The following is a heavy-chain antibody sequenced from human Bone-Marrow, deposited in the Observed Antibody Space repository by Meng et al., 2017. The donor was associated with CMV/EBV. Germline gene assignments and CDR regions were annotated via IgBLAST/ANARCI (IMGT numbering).Heavy chain of an antibody. CDR1: GFTFSIYS. J-gene: IGHJ4*02. CDR3: ARGDSIDF. V-gene: IGHV3-21*01. D-gene: IGHD5-12*01. CDR2: ISSSSYI. Sequence: LIVSCEASGFTFSIYSMNWVRQAPGKGLEWVSSISSSSYIYYADSMKGRFTISRDNAKNSLYLQMNTLRAEDTAVYYCARGDSIDFWGQGTLVTVSS.